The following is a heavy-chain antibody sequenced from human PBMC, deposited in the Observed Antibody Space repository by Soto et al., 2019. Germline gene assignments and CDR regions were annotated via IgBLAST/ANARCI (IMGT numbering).Heavy chain of an antibody. CDR2: IRGDLVTT. CDR1: GFTFSDHA. J-gene: IGHJ4*02. CDR3: VKEGKMGVEGFDF. V-gene: IGHV3-23*01. D-gene: IGHD1-26*01. Sequence: GSLRLPCATSGFTFSDHAMHWVRQAPGEGLEWVSGIRGDLVTTPYADSVKGRFTISRDNSKNTLYLQMNSLRAEDTAIYYCVKEGKMGVEGFDFWGQGTLVTVYS.